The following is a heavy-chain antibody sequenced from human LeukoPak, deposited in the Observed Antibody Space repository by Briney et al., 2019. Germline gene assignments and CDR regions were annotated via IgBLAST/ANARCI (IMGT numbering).Heavy chain of an antibody. V-gene: IGHV1-2*02. CDR1: GYTFTGYY. CDR3: ARGVDSGYPYFDH. D-gene: IGHD5-12*01. J-gene: IGHJ4*02. Sequence: GASVKVSCKASGYTFTGYYMHWVRQAPGQGLEWMGWINPNSGGTNSAQKFQDRVTMTRDTSISTAYMELSRLRSDDTAMYYCARGVDSGYPYFDHWGQGTLVTVSS. CDR2: INPNSGGT.